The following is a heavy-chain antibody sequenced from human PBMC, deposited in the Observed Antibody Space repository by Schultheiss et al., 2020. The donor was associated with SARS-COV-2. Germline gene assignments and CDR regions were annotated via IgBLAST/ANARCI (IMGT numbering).Heavy chain of an antibody. J-gene: IGHJ4*02. D-gene: IGHD1-26*01. Sequence: GGSLRLSCAASGFTFSRYGIHWVRQAPGKGLEWVTVIWYDGSNKYYADSVKGRFTISRDNSKNTLYLQMNSLRAEDTAVYYCARDQLGANFDYWGQGTLVTVSS. CDR2: IWYDGSNK. V-gene: IGHV3-30*19. CDR3: ARDQLGANFDY. CDR1: GFTFSRYG.